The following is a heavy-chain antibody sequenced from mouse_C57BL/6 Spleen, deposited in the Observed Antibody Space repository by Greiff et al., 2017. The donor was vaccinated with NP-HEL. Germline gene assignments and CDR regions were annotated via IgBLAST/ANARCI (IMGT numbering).Heavy chain of an antibody. Sequence: QVQLKQPGAELVKPGASVKLSCKASGYTFTSYWMQWVKQRPGQGLEWIGEIDPSDSYTNYNQKFKGKATLTVDTSSSTAYMQLSSLTSEDSAVYYCARYTPAYAMDYWGQGTSVTVSS. CDR2: IDPSDSYT. V-gene: IGHV1-50*01. J-gene: IGHJ4*01. CDR1: GYTFTSYW. CDR3: ARYTPAYAMDY. D-gene: IGHD5-1-1*01.